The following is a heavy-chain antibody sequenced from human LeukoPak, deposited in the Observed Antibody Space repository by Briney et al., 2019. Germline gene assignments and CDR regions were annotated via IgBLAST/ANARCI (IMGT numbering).Heavy chain of an antibody. Sequence: SETLSLTCTLSLGSLISGGYYWSWIRQHPGRGLEWIGYIYYRGSTYYSPSLKTRVTISVDTSKNQFSLKLSSVTAADTAVYYCATFFSGYYYYYMDVWGKGTTVTVSS. V-gene: IGHV4-31*03. J-gene: IGHJ6*03. CDR3: ATFFSGYYYYYMDV. CDR1: LGSLISGGYY. D-gene: IGHD6-25*01. CDR2: IYYRGST.